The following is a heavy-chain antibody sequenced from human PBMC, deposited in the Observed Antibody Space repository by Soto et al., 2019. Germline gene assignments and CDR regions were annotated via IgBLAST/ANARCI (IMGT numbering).Heavy chain of an antibody. J-gene: IGHJ4*02. D-gene: IGHD2-2*01. CDR3: AREVVVSRGASYFGY. CDR2: IRQDGSEI. V-gene: IGHV3-7*04. CDR1: GFTFSSNW. Sequence: GGSLRLSCVGSGFTFSSNWMTWVRQAPWKGLEWVANIRQDGSEINYVDSVKGRFTISRDNTKNSLYLQMNSLRAEDTAIYYCAREVVVSRGASYFGYWGPGTLVTVSS.